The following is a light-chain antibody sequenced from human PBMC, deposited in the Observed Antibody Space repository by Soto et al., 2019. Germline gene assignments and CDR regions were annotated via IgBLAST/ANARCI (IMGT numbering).Light chain of an antibody. CDR1: QSVSSN. CDR2: GAS. Sequence: EIEMTQSPGTLSVSPGERATLSCRASQSVSSNLAWYQQKPGQAPRLLIYGASTRATGIPARFSGSGSGTEFTLTISSLQSEDFAVYYCQQYNNWPRTFGQGTKVEIK. V-gene: IGKV3-15*01. J-gene: IGKJ1*01. CDR3: QQYNNWPRT.